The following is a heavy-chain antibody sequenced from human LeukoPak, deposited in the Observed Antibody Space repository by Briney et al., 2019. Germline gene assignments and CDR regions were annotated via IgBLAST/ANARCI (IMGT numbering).Heavy chain of an antibody. V-gene: IGHV1-69*06. J-gene: IGHJ1*01. CDR3: ARGSYDSSDFEYFHH. Sequence: SVKVSCKASGGTFSSYAISWVRQAPGQGLEWMGGIIPIFGTANYAQKFQGRVTITADKSTGTAYMELSSLRSEDTAVYYCARGSYDSSDFEYFHHWGQGTLVTVSS. CDR1: GGTFSSYA. D-gene: IGHD3-22*01. CDR2: IIPIFGTA.